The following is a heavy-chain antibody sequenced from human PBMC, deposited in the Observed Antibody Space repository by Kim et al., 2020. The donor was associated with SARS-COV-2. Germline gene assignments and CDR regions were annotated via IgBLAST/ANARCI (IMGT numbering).Heavy chain of an antibody. CDR3: ARQRPGYCSGGSCHTGQWLPYYGMDV. D-gene: IGHD2-15*01. J-gene: IGHJ6*02. CDR1: GYTFTSYG. CDR2: ISAYNGNT. Sequence: ASVKVSCKASGYTFTSYGISWVRQAPGQGLEWMGWISAYNGNTNYAQKLQGRVTMTTDTSTSTAYMELRSLRSDDTAVYYCARQRPGYCSGGSCHTGQWLPYYGMDVWGQGTTVTVSS. V-gene: IGHV1-18*01.